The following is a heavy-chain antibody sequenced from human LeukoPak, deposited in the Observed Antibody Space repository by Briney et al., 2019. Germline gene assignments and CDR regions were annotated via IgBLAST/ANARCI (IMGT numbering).Heavy chain of an antibody. CDR2: IRYDGSNK. CDR1: GFTFSRYG. Sequence: GGSLRLSCAASGFTFSRYGMHWVRQAPGKGLEWVAFIRYDGSNKYYADSVKGRFTISRDNSKNTLYLQMNSLRAEDTAVYYCAKDRRYSYGLRNFDYWGQGTLVTVSS. CDR3: AKDRRYSYGLRNFDY. J-gene: IGHJ4*02. D-gene: IGHD5-18*01. V-gene: IGHV3-30*02.